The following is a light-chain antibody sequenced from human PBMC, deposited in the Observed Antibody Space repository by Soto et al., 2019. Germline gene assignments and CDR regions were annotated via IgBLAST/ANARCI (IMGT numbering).Light chain of an antibody. J-gene: IGKJ5*01. Sequence: EIVLRQSPGTLSLSLGERATLSCRASQSVCNTPIGWYQQKPGQAPRRLIFGASFRATGIPDRFSGSGSGTDFTLTISRLEPEDFAVYYCQQYGSSPLTFGQGTRLEI. CDR2: GAS. CDR1: QSVCNTP. CDR3: QQYGSSPLT. V-gene: IGKV3-20*01.